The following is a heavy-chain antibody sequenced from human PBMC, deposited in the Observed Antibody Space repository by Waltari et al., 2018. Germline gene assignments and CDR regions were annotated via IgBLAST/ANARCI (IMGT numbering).Heavy chain of an antibody. J-gene: IGHJ3*02. CDR3: AKGWSGTALGDAIDI. CDR2: ITWNSDNV. V-gene: IGHV3-9*03. Sequence: EVQLVESGVDLVQPGRSLRLSCAASGFTFGDYAMHWVRQAPGKGLEWVSGITWNSDNVDYADSVKGRFTVGRDNAKNSLYLRMNSLRTEDMALYYCAKGWSGTALGDAIDIWGQGTMVTVSS. CDR1: GFTFGDYA. D-gene: IGHD3-10*02.